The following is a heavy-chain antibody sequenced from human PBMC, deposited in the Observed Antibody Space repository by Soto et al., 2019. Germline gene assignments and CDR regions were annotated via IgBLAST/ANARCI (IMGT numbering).Heavy chain of an antibody. J-gene: IGHJ6*02. CDR3: ARRLELPLGASLYYYGMDV. D-gene: IGHD1-7*01. CDR1: GFTFDDYA. Sequence: AVGSLRLSCAASGFTFDDYAMHWVRQAPGKGLEWVSRIDDDGSSTRYADSVKGRFTISRDNAKNIVYLEMTSLRTEDTAVYFCARRLELPLGASLYYYGMDVWGQGTTVTVSS. V-gene: IGHV3-74*01. CDR2: IDDDGSST.